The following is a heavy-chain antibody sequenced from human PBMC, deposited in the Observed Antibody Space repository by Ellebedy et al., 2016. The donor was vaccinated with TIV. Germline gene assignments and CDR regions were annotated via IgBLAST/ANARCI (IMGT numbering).Heavy chain of an antibody. J-gene: IGHJ3*02. D-gene: IGHD4-23*01. Sequence: GGSLRLXXAASGFTFDDYAMHWVRQAPGKGLEWVSGISWNSGSIGYADSVKGRFTISRDNAKNTLYLQMNSLRAEDTAVYYCATRHYGGFDIWGRGTMVTVSS. CDR1: GFTFDDYA. CDR2: ISWNSGSI. CDR3: ATRHYGGFDI. V-gene: IGHV3-9*01.